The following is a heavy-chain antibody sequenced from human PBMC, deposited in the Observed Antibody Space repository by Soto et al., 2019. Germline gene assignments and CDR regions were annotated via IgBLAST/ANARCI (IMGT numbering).Heavy chain of an antibody. V-gene: IGHV1-46*01. D-gene: IGHD6-13*01. Sequence: QVQLVQSGAEVKKPGASVKVSCKASGYTFTNYYIHWVRQAPGQGLEWMGIINPTGGSTNYAQKFQGRVTLTMDTSTSTVYTELSSLRFEDTAVYYCARDLAAADYWGQGTLVTVSS. CDR1: GYTFTNYY. CDR2: INPTGGST. CDR3: ARDLAAADY. J-gene: IGHJ4*02.